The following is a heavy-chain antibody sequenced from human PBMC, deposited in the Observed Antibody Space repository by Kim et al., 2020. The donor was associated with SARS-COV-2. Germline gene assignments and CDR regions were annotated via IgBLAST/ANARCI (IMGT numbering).Heavy chain of an antibody. D-gene: IGHD1-1*01. V-gene: IGHV7-4-1*02. CDR3: LRDAKVINFDP. CDR1: GYTFIGYS. CDR2: IDTTTGNP. Sequence: ASVKVSCKASGYTFIGYSINWVRQAPGQGLEWLGWIDTTTGNPTYAQGFAGRFVFPLDTPFTTPNFQTTSLKLDDIAIYNCLRDAKVINFDPWGQGTLGT. J-gene: IGHJ5*02.